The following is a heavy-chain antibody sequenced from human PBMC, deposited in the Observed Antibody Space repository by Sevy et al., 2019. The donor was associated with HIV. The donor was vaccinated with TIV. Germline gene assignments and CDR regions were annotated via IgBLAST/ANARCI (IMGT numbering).Heavy chain of an antibody. CDR2: ISYDGSNK. CDR1: GFTFSSYA. J-gene: IGHJ6*02. CDR3: ARGERIEMATLQRGMDV. D-gene: IGHD5-12*01. V-gene: IGHV3-30-3*01. Sequence: GGSLRLSCAASGFTFSSYAMHWVRQAPGKGLEWVAVISYDGSNKYYADSVKGRFTISRDNSKNTLYLQMNSLRAEDTAVYYCARGERIEMATLQRGMDVRGQGTTVTVSS.